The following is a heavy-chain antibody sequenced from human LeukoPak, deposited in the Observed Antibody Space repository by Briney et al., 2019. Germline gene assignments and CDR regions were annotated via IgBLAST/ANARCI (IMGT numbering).Heavy chain of an antibody. CDR1: GGTFSSYA. CDR2: IIPIFGTA. Sequence: GASVKVSCKASGGTFSSYAISWVRQAPGQGLEWMGGIIPIFGTANYAQKFQGRVTITTDESTSTAYMELSSLRSEDTAVYYCAGYYYDSSGYYVDYWGQGTLVTVSS. J-gene: IGHJ4*02. D-gene: IGHD3-22*01. V-gene: IGHV1-69*05. CDR3: AGYYYDSSGYYVDY.